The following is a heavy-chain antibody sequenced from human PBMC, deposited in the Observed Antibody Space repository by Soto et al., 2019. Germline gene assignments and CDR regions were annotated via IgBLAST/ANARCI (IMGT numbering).Heavy chain of an antibody. Sequence: SVKVSCKASGGTFSSYAISRVRQAPGQGLEWRGGIIPIFGTANYATRFQGRVTISADESTSTAYMELSSLRSEDTAVYFCARGKTLVLAHYYGMDVWGQGTTGTVAS. CDR3: ARGKTLVLAHYYGMDV. V-gene: IGHV1-69*13. CDR1: GGTFSSYA. CDR2: IIPIFGTA. D-gene: IGHD3-3*02. J-gene: IGHJ6*02.